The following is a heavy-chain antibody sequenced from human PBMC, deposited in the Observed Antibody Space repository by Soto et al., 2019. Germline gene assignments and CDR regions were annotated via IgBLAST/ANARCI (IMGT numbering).Heavy chain of an antibody. V-gene: IGHV1-69*01. CDR1: RGTFSSYA. J-gene: IGHJ6*02. D-gene: IGHD2-15*01. Sequence: QVQLVQSGAEVKKPGSSVKVSCKASRGTFSSYAISWVRQAPGQGLEWMGGIIPIFGTANYAQKFQGRVTITADESTSTAYMELSSLRSEDTAVSYCARHGVVVVAATRSREDYYYYYGMDVWGQGTTVTVSS. CDR3: ARHGVVVVAATRSREDYYYYYGMDV. CDR2: IIPIFGTA.